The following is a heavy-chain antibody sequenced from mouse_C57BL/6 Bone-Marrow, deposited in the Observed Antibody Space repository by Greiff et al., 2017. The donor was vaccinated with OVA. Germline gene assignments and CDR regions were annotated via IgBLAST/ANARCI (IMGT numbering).Heavy chain of an antibody. CDR3: ARERAYYGYDVEYYFDY. V-gene: IGHV1-77*01. Sequence: VQLQQSGAELVKPGASVKISCKASGYTFTDYYINWVKQRPGQGLVWIGKIGPGSGSTYYNEKFKGKATLTADKSSSTAYMQLSSLTYEDSAVYFCARERAYYGYDVEYYFDYWGQGTTLTVSS. D-gene: IGHD2-2*01. J-gene: IGHJ2*01. CDR2: IGPGSGST. CDR1: GYTFTDYY.